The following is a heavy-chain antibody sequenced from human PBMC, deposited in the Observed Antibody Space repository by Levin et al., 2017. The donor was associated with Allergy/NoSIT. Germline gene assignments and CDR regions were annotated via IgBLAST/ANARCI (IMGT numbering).Heavy chain of an antibody. CDR2: ISYDGSNK. V-gene: IGHV3-30*18. Sequence: GESLKISCAASGFTFSSYGMHWVRQAPGKGLEWVAVISYDGSNKYYADSVKGRFTISRDNSKNTLYLQMNSLRAEDTAVYYCAKVVVAATNDYWGQGTLVTVSS. D-gene: IGHD2-15*01. CDR3: AKVVVAATNDY. J-gene: IGHJ4*02. CDR1: GFTFSSYG.